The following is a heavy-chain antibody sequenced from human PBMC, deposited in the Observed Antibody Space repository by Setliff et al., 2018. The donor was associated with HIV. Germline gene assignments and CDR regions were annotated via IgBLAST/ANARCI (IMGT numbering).Heavy chain of an antibody. CDR2: IYYRGST. Sequence: SETLSLTCNVSGGSIRSSSYYWGWIRQPPGKGLEWIGTIYYRGSTYYNPSLKSRVTISVDTSKNQFSLKLTSVTAADTAVYYCARRTYGSGRSDPWGQGTLVTVSS. CDR3: ARRTYGSGRSDP. D-gene: IGHD6-19*01. J-gene: IGHJ5*02. CDR1: GGSIRSSSYY. V-gene: IGHV4-39*01.